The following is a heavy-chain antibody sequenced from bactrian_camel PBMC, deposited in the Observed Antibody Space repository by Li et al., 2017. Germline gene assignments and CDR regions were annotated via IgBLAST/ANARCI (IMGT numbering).Heavy chain of an antibody. CDR1: GITFSRHD. CDR2: ITSLPSLFRAA. CDR3: KAEDRYQIRGFCPPL. D-gene: IGHD1*01. V-gene: IGHV3S40*01. J-gene: IGHJ4*01. Sequence: QLVESGGGLVQPGESLRLSCVASGITFSRHDMSWVRQAPGKEVEWVAGITSLPSLFRAASYAESVKGRFTISRDNGENTALLQMNNLKPDDTAIYYCKAEDRYQIRGFCPPLWGQGTQVTVS.